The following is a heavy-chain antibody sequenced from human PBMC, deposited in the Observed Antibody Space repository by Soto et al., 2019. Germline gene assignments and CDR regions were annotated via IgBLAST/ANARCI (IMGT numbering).Heavy chain of an antibody. CDR2: IYYSGTT. V-gene: IGHV4-59*01. D-gene: IGHD1-26*01. CDR3: ARQEELWTVDY. Sequence: SETLSLTCSVSGASISSYSWNWIRQSPGKGLEWIGNIYYSGTTKYNPSLKSRVIISVDTSKNQFSLKLSSVTAADTAIYYCARQEELWTVDYWGQGTLVTVSS. CDR1: GASISSYS. J-gene: IGHJ4*02.